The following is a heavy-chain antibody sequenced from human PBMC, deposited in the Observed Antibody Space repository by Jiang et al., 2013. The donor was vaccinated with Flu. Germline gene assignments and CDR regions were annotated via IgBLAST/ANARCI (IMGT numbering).Heavy chain of an antibody. J-gene: IGHJ6*04. CDR2: LLQWEH. D-gene: IGHD3-3*01. V-gene: IGHV4-59*08. Sequence: VKPSETLSLTCTVSGGSISSYYWRLDPAAPREGTGVDWVYLLQWEHQLQPSLKSRVTISVDTSKNQFSLKLSSVTAADTAVYYCARHGGMDYDFWSGYYFTPSNYYYGMDVWGKGTTVTVSS. CDR3: ARHGGMDYDFWSGYYFTPSNYYYGMDV. CDR1: GGSISSYY.